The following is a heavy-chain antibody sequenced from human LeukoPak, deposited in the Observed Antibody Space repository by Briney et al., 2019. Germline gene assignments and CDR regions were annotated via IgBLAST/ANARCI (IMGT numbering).Heavy chain of an antibody. CDR1: GFTFSSYA. CDR2: ISYDGSNK. J-gene: IGHJ5*02. CDR3: ARDWQNVNWFDP. Sequence: PGGSLRLSCEASGFTFSSYAMHWVRQAPGKGLEWVAVISYDGSNKYYADSVKGRFTISRDNSKNTLYLQMNSLRAEDTAVYYCARDWQNVNWFDPWGQGTLVTVSS. V-gene: IGHV3-30-3*01.